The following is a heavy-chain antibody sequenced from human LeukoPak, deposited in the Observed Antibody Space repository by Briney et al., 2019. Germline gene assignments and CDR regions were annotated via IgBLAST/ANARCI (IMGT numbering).Heavy chain of an antibody. CDR2: LYYGGST. D-gene: IGHD2-2*01. CDR1: GGSISSRSSC. Sequence: SETLSLTCTVSGGSISSRSSCWAWIHQPPGKGLEWIGSLYYGGSTYYNPSLKSRVTISVDRSKNQFSLKLSSVTAADTAVYYCARVVGYCSSTSCPDAFDIWGQGTMVTVSS. V-gene: IGHV4-39*07. J-gene: IGHJ3*02. CDR3: ARVVGYCSSTSCPDAFDI.